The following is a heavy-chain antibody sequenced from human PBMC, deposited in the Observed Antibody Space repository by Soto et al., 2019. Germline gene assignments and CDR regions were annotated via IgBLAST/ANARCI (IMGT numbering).Heavy chain of an antibody. CDR1: GASIMSGGFY. CDR3: ARIEMASIK. Sequence: PSETLSLTCSVSGASIMSGGFYCIWLRQSPGKGLELIGHIYYTGSTFVSPSLKGRLTISLDTSKNQFSLDLSSVTAADTAMYYCARIEMASIKWGRGTLVTVSS. CDR2: IYYTGST. D-gene: IGHD5-12*01. J-gene: IGHJ4*02. V-gene: IGHV4-31*03.